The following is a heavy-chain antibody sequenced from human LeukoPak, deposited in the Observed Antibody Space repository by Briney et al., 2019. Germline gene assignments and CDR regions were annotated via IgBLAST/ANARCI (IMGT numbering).Heavy chain of an antibody. CDR3: ARGTFGKGWSYFFYGMDV. CDR1: GFTFSSFA. Sequence: GRSLRLSCAASGFTFSSFAMHWVRQAPGKGLEWVAIISSDGSNKYYADSVKGRFTISRDNSKNTLYLQTNSLRAEDTAVYYCARGTFGKGWSYFFYGMDVWGQGTTGTVSS. J-gene: IGHJ6*02. D-gene: IGHD6-19*01. CDR2: ISSDGSNK. V-gene: IGHV3-30*04.